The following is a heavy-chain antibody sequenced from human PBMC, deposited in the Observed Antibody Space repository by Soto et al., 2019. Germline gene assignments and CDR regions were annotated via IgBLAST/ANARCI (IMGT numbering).Heavy chain of an antibody. D-gene: IGHD3-3*01. CDR1: GFTFSSYW. Sequence: PGGSLRLSCAASGFTFSSYWMHWVRQAPGKGLVWVSRINSDGSSTSYADSVKGRFTISRDNAKNTLYLQMNSLRAEDTAVYYCARDDPAGDGYDFWRGYYTVHYYYGMDVWGQGTTVTVSS. V-gene: IGHV3-74*01. J-gene: IGHJ6*02. CDR2: INSDGSST. CDR3: ARDDPAGDGYDFWRGYYTVHYYYGMDV.